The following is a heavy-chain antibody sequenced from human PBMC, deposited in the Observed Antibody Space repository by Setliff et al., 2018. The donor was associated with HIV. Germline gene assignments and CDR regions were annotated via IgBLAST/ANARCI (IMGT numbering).Heavy chain of an antibody. CDR3: TTGPESSYGYRKDY. D-gene: IGHD5-18*01. Sequence: PGGSLRLSCAASGFTFSNAWMSWVRQAPGKGLEWVGRIKSKTDGGTTDYAAPVKGRFTISRDDSKNTLYLQTNSLKTEDTAVYYCTTGPESSYGYRKDYWGQGTLVTVSS. J-gene: IGHJ4*02. V-gene: IGHV3-15*01. CDR2: IKSKTDGGTT. CDR1: GFTFSNAW.